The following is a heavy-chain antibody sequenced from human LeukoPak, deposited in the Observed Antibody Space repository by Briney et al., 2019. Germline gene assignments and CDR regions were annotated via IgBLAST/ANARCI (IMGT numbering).Heavy chain of an antibody. D-gene: IGHD3-10*01. V-gene: IGHV1-69*13. CDR3: ASRRFGDLIIDH. Sequence: GASVKVSCRPSGGSFNTYAINWVRQAPGQGLEWMGAIILMFGTSHYAQNFQGRVTITADESTNTVYMELSSLRSEDTAMYYCASRRFGDLIIDHWGQGTLGTVSS. CDR1: GGSFNTYA. CDR2: IILMFGTS. J-gene: IGHJ4*02.